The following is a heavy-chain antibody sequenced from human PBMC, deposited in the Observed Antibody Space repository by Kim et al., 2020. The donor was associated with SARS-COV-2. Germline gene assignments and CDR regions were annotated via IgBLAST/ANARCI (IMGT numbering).Heavy chain of an antibody. J-gene: IGHJ6*01. CDR2: LWYDGSAS. CDR1: GFTFSAYG. CDR3: ARDRGAVLTYYYVMAF. D-gene: IGHD1-26*01. V-gene: IGHV3-33*01. Sequence: GGSLRLSCAASGFTFSAYGMHWVRQAPGKGLEWVAVLWYDGSASYSADSVKGRFSISRAKSKTTLYLQMTSLRVEDTAVYTCARDRGAVLTYYYVMAFWG.